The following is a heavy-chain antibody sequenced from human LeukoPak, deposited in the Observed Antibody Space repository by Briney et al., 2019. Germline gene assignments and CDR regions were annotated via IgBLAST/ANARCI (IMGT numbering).Heavy chain of an antibody. D-gene: IGHD4-17*01. CDR2: ISSSSSYI. V-gene: IGHV3-21*01. Sequence: PGGSLRLSCAASGFTFGSYSMNWVRQAPGKGLEWVPSISSSSSYIYYADSVKGRFTISRDNAKNSLYLQMNSLRAEDTAVYYCARHWTTVTTYFDYWGQGTLVTVSS. CDR3: ARHWTTVTTYFDY. J-gene: IGHJ4*02. CDR1: GFTFGSYS.